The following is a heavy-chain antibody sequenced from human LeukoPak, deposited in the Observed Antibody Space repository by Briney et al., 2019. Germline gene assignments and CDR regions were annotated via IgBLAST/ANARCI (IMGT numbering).Heavy chain of an antibody. D-gene: IGHD1-7*01. CDR2: INHSGST. CDR3: ARRKSRRYNWNYPRYLQQLDAGKTEYYFDY. V-gene: IGHV4-34*01. J-gene: IGHJ4*02. CDR1: GGSFSGYY. Sequence: SETLSLTCAVYGGSFSGYYWSWIRQPPGKGLEWIGEINHSGSTNYNPSLKSRVTISVDTSKNQFSLKLSSVTAADTAVYYCARRKSRRYNWNYPRYLQQLDAGKTEYYFDYWGQGTLVTVSS.